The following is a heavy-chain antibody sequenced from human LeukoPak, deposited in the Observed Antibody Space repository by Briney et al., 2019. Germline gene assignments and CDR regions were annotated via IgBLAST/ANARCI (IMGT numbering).Heavy chain of an antibody. Sequence: PSETLSLTCTVSGGSIGSSSYYWGWIRQPPGKGLEWIGSIYYSGSTYYNPSLKSRVTISVDTSKNQFSLKLSSVTAADTAVYYCARESQGYCSGGSCPLWAFDIWGQGTMVTVSS. V-gene: IGHV4-39*07. CDR3: ARESQGYCSGGSCPLWAFDI. D-gene: IGHD2-15*01. CDR1: GGSIGSSSYY. J-gene: IGHJ3*02. CDR2: IYYSGST.